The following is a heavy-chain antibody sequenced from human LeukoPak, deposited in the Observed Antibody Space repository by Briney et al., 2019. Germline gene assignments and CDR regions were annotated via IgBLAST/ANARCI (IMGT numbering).Heavy chain of an antibody. V-gene: IGHV1-2*02. D-gene: IGHD3-3*01. CDR3: ARVRGYYDFWSGYDS. J-gene: IGHJ5*02. Sequence: GASVKVSCKASGYTFTSYDINWVRQATGQGLEWMGWINPNSGGTNYAQKFQGRVTMTRDTSISTAYMELSRLRSDDTAVYYCARVRGYYDFWSGYDSWGQGTLVTVSS. CDR1: GYTFTSYD. CDR2: INPNSGGT.